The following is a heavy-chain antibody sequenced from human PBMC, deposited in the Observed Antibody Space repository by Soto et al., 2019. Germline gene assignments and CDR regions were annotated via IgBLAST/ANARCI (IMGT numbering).Heavy chain of an antibody. CDR2: FYHSGST. D-gene: IGHD1-1*01. CDR3: AREETGNDSLDI. CDR1: GGSISSADYY. J-gene: IGHJ3*02. Sequence: SETLSLTFGVSGGSISSADYYWSWIRQHPGKGLEWIGYFYHSGSTYYKPSLRSRVTISLDTSKNQFSLNLRSVTDADTAIYYCAREETGNDSLDIWGQGTLVTVSS. V-gene: IGHV4-31*11.